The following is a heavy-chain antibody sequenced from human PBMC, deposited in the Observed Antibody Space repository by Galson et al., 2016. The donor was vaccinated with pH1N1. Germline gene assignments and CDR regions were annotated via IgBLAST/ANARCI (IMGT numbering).Heavy chain of an antibody. J-gene: IGHJ4*02. CDR2: ISASGDYT. D-gene: IGHD6-25*01. CDR3: ARAVAAADSY. V-gene: IGHV3-11*06. Sequence: SLRLSCAASEFTFSDYFMGWVRQAPGKGLEYISYISASGDYTNYAYSVKGRFTVSRDNAKNSVSLQMNSLRAEDTAVYYCARAVAAADSYWGQGTLVTVSS. CDR1: EFTFSDYF.